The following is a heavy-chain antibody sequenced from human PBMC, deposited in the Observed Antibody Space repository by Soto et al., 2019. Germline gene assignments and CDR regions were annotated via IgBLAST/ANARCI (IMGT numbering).Heavy chain of an antibody. CDR3: ARATLVGITMIVDGFDY. V-gene: IGHV6-1*01. CDR1: GDSVSSNSAA. Sequence: SPTLSLTCAISGDSVSSNSAAWNWIRQSPSRGLEWLGRTYYRSKWYNDYAVSVKSRITINPDTSKNQFSLQLNSVTPEDTAVYYCARATLVGITMIVDGFDYWGQGTLDTVSS. D-gene: IGHD3-22*01. CDR2: TYYRSKWYN. J-gene: IGHJ4*02.